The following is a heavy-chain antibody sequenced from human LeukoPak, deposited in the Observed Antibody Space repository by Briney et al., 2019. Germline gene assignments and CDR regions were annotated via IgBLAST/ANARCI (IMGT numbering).Heavy chain of an antibody. CDR2: INPNSGGT. J-gene: IGHJ6*04. CDR3: ASDRGYCTSTSCLLDV. CDR1: GYTFTGYY. V-gene: IGHV1-2*02. Sequence: ASVKVSCKASGYTFTGYYIHWVRQAPGQGLEWMGWINPNSGGTNCAQKFQGRVTMTRDTSISTAYMELSRLRSDDTALYYCASDRGYCTSTSCLLDVWGKGTTVTVSS. D-gene: IGHD2-2*01.